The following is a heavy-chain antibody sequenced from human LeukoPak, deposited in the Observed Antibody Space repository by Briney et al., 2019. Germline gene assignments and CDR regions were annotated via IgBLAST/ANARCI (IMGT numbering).Heavy chain of an antibody. CDR3: ARDRAVSWFDS. D-gene: IGHD3-10*01. CDR2: ISLDGSKT. V-gene: IGHV3-33*05. Sequence: GGSLRLSCAASGLIFSSHGFHWVRQAPGKGLEWVTFISLDGSKTSCADSVKGRFTFSRDDSKNTLYLEMNSLRAEDTAVYYCARDRAVSWFDSWGLGTLVTVSS. J-gene: IGHJ5*01. CDR1: GLIFSSHG.